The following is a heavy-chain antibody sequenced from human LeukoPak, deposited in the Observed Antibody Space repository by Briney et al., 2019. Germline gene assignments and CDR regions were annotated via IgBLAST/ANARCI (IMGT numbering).Heavy chain of an antibody. V-gene: IGHV3-9*01. CDR1: GFTFDDYA. J-gene: IGHJ4*02. CDR3: AKAAPPAIAVAPSYFDY. D-gene: IGHD6-19*01. Sequence: PGRSLRLSCAASGFTFDDYAMHWVRQAPGKGLEWVSGISWNSGSIGYADSVKGRFTISRDNAKNSLYLQMNSLRAEDTALYYCAKAAPPAIAVAPSYFDYWGQGTLVTVSS. CDR2: ISWNSGSI.